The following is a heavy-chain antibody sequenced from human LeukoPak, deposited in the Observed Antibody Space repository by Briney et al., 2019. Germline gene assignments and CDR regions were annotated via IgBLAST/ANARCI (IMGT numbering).Heavy chain of an antibody. Sequence: SETLSLTCAVYGGSFSGYYWSWIRQPPGKGLEWIGEIDHSGSTNYNPSLKSRVTISVDRSKNQFSLKLSSVTAADTAVYYCARDITTGTTSGYWGQGTLVTVSS. J-gene: IGHJ4*02. CDR1: GGSFSGYY. D-gene: IGHD1-1*01. CDR2: IDHSGST. V-gene: IGHV4-34*01. CDR3: ARDITTGTTSGY.